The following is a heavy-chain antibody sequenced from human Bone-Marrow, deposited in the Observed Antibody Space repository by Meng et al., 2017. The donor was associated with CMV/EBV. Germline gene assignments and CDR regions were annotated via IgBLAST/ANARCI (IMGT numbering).Heavy chain of an antibody. CDR1: GFTFSSYG. V-gene: IGHV3-30*02. D-gene: IGHD2-2*01. CDR2: IRYDGSNK. J-gene: IGHJ6*02. Sequence: GESLKISCAASGFTFSSYGMHWVRQAPGKGLEWVAFIRYDGSNKYYADSVKGRFTISRDNSKSTLYLQMNSLRAEATAVYYCANRGDGYCSSNSCYRYYYYGMDVWGQGTTVTVSS. CDR3: ANRGDGYCSSNSCYRYYYYGMDV.